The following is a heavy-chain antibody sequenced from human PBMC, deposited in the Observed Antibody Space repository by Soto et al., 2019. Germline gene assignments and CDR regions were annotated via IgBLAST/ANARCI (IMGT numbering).Heavy chain of an antibody. D-gene: IGHD3-22*01. J-gene: IGHJ4*02. CDR2: ISAYNGNT. V-gene: IGHV1-18*01. CDR1: GYTFTSYG. Sequence: ASVKFSCKASGYTFTSYGISWVRQAPVQGLEWMGWISAYNGNTNYAQKLQGRVTMTTDTSTSTAYMELRSLRSDDTAVYYCARSQKWLLIPRPFDYWGQGTLVTVSS. CDR3: ARSQKWLLIPRPFDY.